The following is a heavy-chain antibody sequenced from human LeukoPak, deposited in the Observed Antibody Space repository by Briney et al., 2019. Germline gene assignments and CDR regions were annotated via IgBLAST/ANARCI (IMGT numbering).Heavy chain of an antibody. V-gene: IGHV4-39*01. D-gene: IGHD6-19*01. Sequence: PSETLSLTCTVSGGSISSSSYYWGWIRQPPGKGLEWIGSIYYSGSTYYNPSLKSRVTISVDTSKNQFSLKLSSVTAADTAAYYCATQGIAMAGFDYWGQGTLVTVSS. CDR1: GGSISSSSYY. CDR2: IYYSGST. CDR3: ATQGIAMAGFDY. J-gene: IGHJ4*02.